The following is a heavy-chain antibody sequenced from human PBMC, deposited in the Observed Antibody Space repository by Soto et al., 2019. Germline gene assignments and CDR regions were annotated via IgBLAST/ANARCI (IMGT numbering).Heavy chain of an antibody. CDR1: GGSVSSGSYY. Sequence: QVQLQESGPGLVKPSETLSLTCTVSGGSVSSGSYYWSWIRQPPGKGLEWIGYIYYSGSTNYNPSHTRPDTITVDTPKNQFSPELSPGTAADMAVYYCGRDPLFYDSSGYYGAVWFDPWGQGTLVTVSS. CDR2: IYYSGST. V-gene: IGHV4-61*01. J-gene: IGHJ5*02. D-gene: IGHD3-22*01. CDR3: GRDPLFYDSSGYYGAVWFDP.